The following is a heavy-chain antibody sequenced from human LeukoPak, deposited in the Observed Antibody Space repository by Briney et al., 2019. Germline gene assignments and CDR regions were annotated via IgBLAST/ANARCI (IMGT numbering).Heavy chain of an antibody. D-gene: IGHD5-12*01. Sequence: PGGSMRLSCAASGLAFSAYKMHWVRQAPRKGLVWVSRISTDGYTTDYADFVQGRFTASRDNTKNTWSLEMNSLRAEDTAVYYCARDRRGSFFLSDYWGQGTLVTVSS. CDR2: ISTDGYTT. V-gene: IGHV3-74*01. CDR3: ARDRRGSFFLSDY. CDR1: GLAFSAYK. J-gene: IGHJ4*02.